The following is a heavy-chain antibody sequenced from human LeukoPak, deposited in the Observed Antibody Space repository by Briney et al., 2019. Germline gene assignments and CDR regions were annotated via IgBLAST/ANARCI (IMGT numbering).Heavy chain of an antibody. Sequence: GGSLRLSRAPSRFTFSDYYMSWVRQAPRQGREWVSYISSSVGTIYYAGSVQGRLTISRVNAKNSLYLQMNSLRAEDTAVYCCARGYTKSPAPSDMGGQATMVTVPS. CDR1: RFTFSDYY. CDR3: ARGYTKSPAPSDM. CDR2: ISSSVGTI. V-gene: IGHV3-11*04. J-gene: IGHJ3*02. D-gene: IGHD6-13*01.